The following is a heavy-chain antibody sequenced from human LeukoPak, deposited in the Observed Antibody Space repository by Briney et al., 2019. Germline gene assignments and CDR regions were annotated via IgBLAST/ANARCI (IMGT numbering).Heavy chain of an antibody. V-gene: IGHV1-18*01. J-gene: IGHJ4*02. CDR1: GYTFTSYG. D-gene: IGHD3-22*01. CDR3: ARDGTSTTHDYYDSSGYYRILDY. Sequence: ASVKVSCKASGYTFTSYGISWVRQAPGQGLEWMGWISAYNGNTNYAQKLQGRVTMTTDTSTSTAYMVLRSLRSDDTAVYYCARDGTSTTHDYYDSSGYYRILDYWGQGTLVTVSS. CDR2: ISAYNGNT.